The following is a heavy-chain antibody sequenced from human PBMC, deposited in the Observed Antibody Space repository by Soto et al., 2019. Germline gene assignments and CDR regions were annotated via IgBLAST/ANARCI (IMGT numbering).Heavy chain of an antibody. Sequence: EAQLLESGGGLAHQGGSLTLSCAASGVTFSSDAMTWVRQAPGKGLEWLSTISNCGGTTHYADSVKGRFTVSRDNFKSTLYLLMNSLRAEDTAVYYCAKLRRGTTGTEGFDPWGQGTLVTVSS. CDR2: ISNCGGTT. CDR3: AKLRRGTTGTEGFDP. J-gene: IGHJ5*02. CDR1: GVTFSSDA. V-gene: IGHV3-23*01. D-gene: IGHD1-7*01.